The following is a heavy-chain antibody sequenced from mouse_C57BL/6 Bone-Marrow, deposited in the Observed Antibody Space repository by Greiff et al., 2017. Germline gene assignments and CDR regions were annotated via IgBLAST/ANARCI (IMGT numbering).Heavy chain of an antibody. CDR3: TKDYYGSSPAWFAY. J-gene: IGHJ3*01. D-gene: IGHD1-1*01. Sequence: VQLQQSGTVLARPGASVKMSCKTSGYTFTSYWMHWVKQRPGQGLAWIGAIYPGNSDTSYNQKFKGKAKLTAVTSASTAYMELSSLTTEDSAVYYCTKDYYGSSPAWFAYWGQGTLVTVSA. V-gene: IGHV1-5*01. CDR1: GYTFTSYW. CDR2: IYPGNSDT.